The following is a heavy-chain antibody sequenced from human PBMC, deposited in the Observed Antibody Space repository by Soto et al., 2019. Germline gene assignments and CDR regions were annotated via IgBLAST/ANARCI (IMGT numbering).Heavy chain of an antibody. CDR1: GGPLSGYY. Sequence: QVQLRESGPGLVKPSETLSLPCNVSGGPLSGYYWNWVRQPAGKGLEWIGRIYSAGTTDLNPSLKSRVIISVDTSRNQLYLKLLSVTAADTSGYCCAANWRGAYEGLFDLWGQGTTGTVSS. D-gene: IGHD1-1*01. CDR3: AANWRGAYEGLFDL. V-gene: IGHV4-4*07. J-gene: IGHJ3*01. CDR2: IYSAGTT.